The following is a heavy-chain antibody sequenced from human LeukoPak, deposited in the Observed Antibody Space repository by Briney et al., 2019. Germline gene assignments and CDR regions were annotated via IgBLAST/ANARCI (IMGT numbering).Heavy chain of an antibody. V-gene: IGHV1-24*01. CDR3: ATRFLEWLSPIIYDY. CDR1: GYTLTELS. D-gene: IGHD3-3*01. Sequence: ASVKVSCKVSGYTLTELSMHWVRQAPGKGLEWMGGFDPEDGETIYAQKFQGRVTMTEDTSTGTAYMELSSLRSEDTAVYYCATRFLEWLSPIIYDYWGREPWSPSPQ. CDR2: FDPEDGET. J-gene: IGHJ4*02.